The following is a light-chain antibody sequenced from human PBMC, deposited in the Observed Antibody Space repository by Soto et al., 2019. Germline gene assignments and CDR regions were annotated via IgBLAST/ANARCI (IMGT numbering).Light chain of an antibody. Sequence: TQSPGTLSLSPGESATLSCRASQTVSITYLTWYQQKPGQAPRLLIYGASTRATGIPARFSGSGSGTEFTLTISSLQSEDFEIYYCQQYNNWPITFGQGTRLEIK. CDR2: GAS. CDR1: QTVSITY. V-gene: IGKV3-15*01. J-gene: IGKJ5*01. CDR3: QQYNNWPIT.